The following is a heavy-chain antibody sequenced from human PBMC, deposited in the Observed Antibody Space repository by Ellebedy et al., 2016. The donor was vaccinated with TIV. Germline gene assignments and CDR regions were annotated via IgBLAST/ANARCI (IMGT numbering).Heavy chain of an antibody. CDR3: AAAAGAGDDAFDI. V-gene: IGHV3-48*01. D-gene: IGHD6-13*01. J-gene: IGHJ3*02. Sequence: GESLKISXAASGFTFIIYSLNWVRQAPGKGLEWVSYISSSSRTIYYADSAKGRFTISRDNAKNSLYLQMNSLRAEDTAVYYCAAAAGAGDDAFDIWGQGTMVTVSS. CDR2: ISSSSRTI. CDR1: GFTFIIYS.